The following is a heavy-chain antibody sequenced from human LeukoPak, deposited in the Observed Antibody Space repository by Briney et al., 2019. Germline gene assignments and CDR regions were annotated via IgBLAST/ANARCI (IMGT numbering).Heavy chain of an antibody. CDR1: GGSFSGYY. CDR2: INHSGST. CDR3: ARDSDSSSWPNWFDP. V-gene: IGHV4-34*01. Sequence: SETLSLTCAVYGGSFSGYYWSWIRQPPGKGLEWIGEINHSGSTNYNPSLKSRVTISVDTSKNQFSLKLSSVTAADTAVYYCARDSDSSSWPNWFDPWGQGTLVTVSS. D-gene: IGHD6-13*01. J-gene: IGHJ5*02.